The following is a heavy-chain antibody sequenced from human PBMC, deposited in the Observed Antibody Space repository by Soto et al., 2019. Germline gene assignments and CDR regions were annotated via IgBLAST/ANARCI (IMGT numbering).Heavy chain of an antibody. D-gene: IGHD3-3*01. CDR3: AHRVLRTVFGLVTTTAIYFDF. Sequence: QITLNESGPTQVKPRQTLTLTCTFSGFSLTTSGVGVGWIRQSPGKAPEWLALIYWDDDKRYSPSLKSRLTITKDTSKIQVVLTMADLDPADTATYYCAHRVLRTVFGLVTTTAIYFDFWDQGTPVAVSS. CDR2: IYWDDDK. V-gene: IGHV2-5*02. CDR1: GFSLTTSGVG. J-gene: IGHJ4*02.